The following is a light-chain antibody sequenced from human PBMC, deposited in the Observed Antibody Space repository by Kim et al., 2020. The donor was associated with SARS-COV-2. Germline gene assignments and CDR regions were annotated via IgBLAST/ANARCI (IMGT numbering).Light chain of an antibody. CDR3: QQVNSYTRFT. J-gene: IGKJ5*01. CDR1: QDCGSY. Sequence: GGGRVTITWRGSQDCGSYVVWFQQKPGKAPKLLIYTTSTLQSGAPISFSSSGCGTEFTITISSLKPEDLATYYCQQVNSYTRFTLGQGTRLEIK. CDR2: TTS. V-gene: IGKV1-9*01.